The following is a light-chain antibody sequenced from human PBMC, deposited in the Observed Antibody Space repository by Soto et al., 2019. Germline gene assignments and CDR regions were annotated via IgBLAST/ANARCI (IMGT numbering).Light chain of an antibody. J-gene: IGKJ2*01. CDR2: AAS. V-gene: IGKV1-39*01. CDR3: QQSYSTLMYT. CDR1: QSISSY. Sequence: DIQMTQSPSSLSASVGDRVTITCRASQSISSYLNWYQQKPAKTPKLLIYAASSLQSGVPSRFSGSRSGTDFTLTISSLQPEDFVTYYCQQSYSTLMYTFGQGTKLEIK.